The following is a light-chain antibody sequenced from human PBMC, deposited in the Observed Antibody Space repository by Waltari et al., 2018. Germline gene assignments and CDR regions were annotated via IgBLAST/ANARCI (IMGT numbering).Light chain of an antibody. CDR2: KAS. J-gene: IGKJ1*01. CDR3: QQYRNLWT. CDR1: QSLSNW. V-gene: IGKV1-5*03. Sequence: DIQMTQSPSTLSASVGDRVPITCRASQSLSNWLAWYQQKPGKAPKVLIYKASTLESGVPSRFSGSGSGTEFTLTISSLQPDDVATYYCQQYRNLWTFGQGTKVEIK.